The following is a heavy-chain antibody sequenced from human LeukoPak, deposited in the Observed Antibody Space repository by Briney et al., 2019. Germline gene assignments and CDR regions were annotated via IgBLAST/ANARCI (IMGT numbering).Heavy chain of an antibody. J-gene: IGHJ4*02. Sequence: KPSETLSLTCAVSGYSISSGYYWGWIRQPPGKGLEWIGSIYHSGSTYYNPSLKSRVTISVDTSKNQFSLKLSSVTAADTAVYYCARQVDYFDYWSQGTLVTVSS. CDR3: ARQVDYFDY. V-gene: IGHV4-38-2*01. CDR1: GYSISSGYY. CDR2: IYHSGST.